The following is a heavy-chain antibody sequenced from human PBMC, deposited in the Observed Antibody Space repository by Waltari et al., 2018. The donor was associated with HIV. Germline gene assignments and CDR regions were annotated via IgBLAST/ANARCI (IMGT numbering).Heavy chain of an antibody. J-gene: IGHJ6*02. V-gene: IGHV1-69*04. Sequence: QVQLVQSGAEVKKPGSSVKVSCKASGGTFSSYAISWVRQAPGQGLEWMGRIIPILGIANYAQKFQGRVTITADKSTSTAYMELSSLRSEDTAVYYCARPTGAAMVMDYYYYGMDVWGQGTTVTVSS. CDR3: ARPTGAAMVMDYYYYGMDV. D-gene: IGHD5-18*01. CDR1: GGTFSSYA. CDR2: IIPILGIA.